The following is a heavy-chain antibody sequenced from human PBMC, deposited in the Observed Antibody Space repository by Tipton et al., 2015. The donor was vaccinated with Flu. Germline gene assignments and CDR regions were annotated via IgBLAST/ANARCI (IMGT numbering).Heavy chain of an antibody. CDR1: GFTFSSYE. V-gene: IGHV3-48*03. D-gene: IGHD2-15*01. CDR2: IGSTGTTI. Sequence: SLRLSCAASGFTFSSYEMNWVRQAPGKRLEWVSYIGSTGTTIYYADSVKGRFTISRDNAKDSLYLQMNSLRTEDTAVYYCARAGSINDPDCRGARCYRYYFDYWGQGTLVTVSS. CDR3: ARAGSINDPDCRGARCYRYYFDY. J-gene: IGHJ4*02.